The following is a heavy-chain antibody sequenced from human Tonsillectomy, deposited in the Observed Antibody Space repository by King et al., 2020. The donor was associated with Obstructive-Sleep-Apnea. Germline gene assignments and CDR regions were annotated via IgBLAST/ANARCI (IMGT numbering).Heavy chain of an antibody. CDR3: SRPIQKTVLRFFEWFSTNNIYGMDV. J-gene: IGHJ6*02. D-gene: IGHD3-3*01. CDR2: ISDDGSNK. Sequence: QVQLVESGGGVVQPGRSLRLSCAASGFTFSSYAMHWVRQAPGKGLEWVAVISDDGSNKYYADSVKGRFTISRDNSKNTLYLQMNSLRAEDTAVYYCSRPIQKTVLRFFEWFSTNNIYGMDVWGQGTTVTVSS. V-gene: IGHV3-30*04. CDR1: GFTFSSYA.